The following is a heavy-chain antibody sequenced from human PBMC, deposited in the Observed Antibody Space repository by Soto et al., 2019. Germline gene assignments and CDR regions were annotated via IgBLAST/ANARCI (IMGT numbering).Heavy chain of an antibody. CDR3: AIDRIAAAGTGWFDP. D-gene: IGHD6-13*01. J-gene: IGHJ5*02. V-gene: IGHV3-33*01. Sequence: QVQLVESGGGVVQPGRSLRLSCAASGFTFSSYGMHWVRQAPGKGLEWVAVIWYDGSNKYYADSVKGRFTISRDNSKNTLYLQMNSLRAEDTAVYYCAIDRIAAAGTGWFDPWGQGTLVTVSS. CDR2: IWYDGSNK. CDR1: GFTFSSYG.